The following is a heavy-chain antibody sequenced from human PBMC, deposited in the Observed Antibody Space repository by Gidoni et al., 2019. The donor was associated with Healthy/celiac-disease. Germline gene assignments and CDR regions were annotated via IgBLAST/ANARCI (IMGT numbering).Heavy chain of an antibody. CDR2: ISSSSSYI. V-gene: IGHV3-21*01. CDR3: ARDLSAFYSSGWYQD. Sequence: EVQLVESGGGLVKPGGSLRLSCAASGFTFSSYSMNWVRQAPGKVLEWVSSISSSSSYIYDADSVKGRFTISRDNAKNSLYLQMNSLRAEDTAVYYCARDLSAFYSSGWYQDWGQGTLVTVSS. J-gene: IGHJ4*02. D-gene: IGHD6-19*01. CDR1: GFTFSSYS.